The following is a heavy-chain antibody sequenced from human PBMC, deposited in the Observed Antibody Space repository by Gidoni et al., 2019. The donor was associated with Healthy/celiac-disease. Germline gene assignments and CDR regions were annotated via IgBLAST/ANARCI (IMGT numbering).Heavy chain of an antibody. V-gene: IGHV3-23*01. CDR2: ISGSGGST. CDR3: AKDPGTGPVLLWFRVDNGY. D-gene: IGHD3-10*01. J-gene: IGHJ4*02. Sequence: EVQLLESGGGLVQPGGSLRLSCAASGFTFSSYAMSWVRQAPGKGLEWVSAISGSGGSTYYADSVKGRFTISRDNSKNTLYLQMNSLRAEDTAVYYCAKDPGTGPVLLWFRVDNGYWGQGTLVTVSS. CDR1: GFTFSSYA.